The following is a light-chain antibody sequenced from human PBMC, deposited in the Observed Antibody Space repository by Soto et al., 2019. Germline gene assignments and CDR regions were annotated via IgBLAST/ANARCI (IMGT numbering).Light chain of an antibody. V-gene: IGKV1-39*01. CDR1: QSISSY. J-gene: IGKJ1*01. CDR3: QQSYSTPGT. CDR2: AAS. Sequence: DIQMTQSPSSLSAVVGDRVTITCRASQSISSYLNWYQQKPGKAPKLLIYAASSLQSGVPSRFSGSGSGTDFTLTISSLQPEDFANYYCQQSYSTPGTFGQGTKVEIK.